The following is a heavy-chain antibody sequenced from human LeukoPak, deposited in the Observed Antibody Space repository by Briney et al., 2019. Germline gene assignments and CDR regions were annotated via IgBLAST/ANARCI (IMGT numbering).Heavy chain of an antibody. CDR3: ARQHDYGDYWFDP. J-gene: IGHJ5*02. CDR2: IYYSGST. Sequence: SQTLSLTCTVSGGSISSGSYYWSWIRQPPGKGLEWIGYIYYSGSTYYNPSLKSRVTISVDTSKNQFSLKLSSVTAADTAVYYCARQHDYGDYWFDPWGQGTLVTVSS. CDR1: GGSISSGSYY. D-gene: IGHD4-17*01. V-gene: IGHV4-30-4*08.